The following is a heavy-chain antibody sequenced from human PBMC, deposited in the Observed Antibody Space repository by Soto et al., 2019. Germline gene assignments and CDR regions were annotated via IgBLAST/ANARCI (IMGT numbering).Heavy chain of an antibody. CDR2: ISGSGGST. CDR1: GFTFSSYA. J-gene: IGHJ4*02. D-gene: IGHD3-3*01. V-gene: IGHV3-23*01. Sequence: GGSLRLSCAASGFTFSSYAMSWVRQAPGKGLEWVSAISGSGGSTYYADSVKGRFTISRDNSKNTLYLQMNSLRAEDTAVYYCAKGLEWERYSSRREYYFDYWGQGTLVTVSS. CDR3: AKGLEWERYSSRREYYFDY.